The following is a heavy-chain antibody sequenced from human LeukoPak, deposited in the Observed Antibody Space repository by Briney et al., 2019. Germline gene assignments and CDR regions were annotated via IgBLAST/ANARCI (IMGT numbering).Heavy chain of an antibody. CDR2: ISYDGSNK. CDR1: GFTFSSYA. J-gene: IGHJ6*02. V-gene: IGHV3-30-3*01. D-gene: IGHD1-7*01. Sequence: HPGGSLRLSCAASGFTFSSYAMHWVRQAPGKGLEWVAVISYDGSNKYYADSVKGRFTISRDNSKNTLYLQMNSLRAEDTAVYYCARVQFEELELRGVGYYYYGMDVWGQGTTVTVSS. CDR3: ARVQFEELELRGVGYYYYGMDV.